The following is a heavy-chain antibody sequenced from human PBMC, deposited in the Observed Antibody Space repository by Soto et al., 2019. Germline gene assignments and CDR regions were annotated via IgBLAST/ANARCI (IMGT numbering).Heavy chain of an antibody. CDR3: ARDRALTILGSKRFGMDV. D-gene: IGHD3-3*01. Sequence: GRSLRLSCAASGFTFSSYAMHWVRQAPCKGLEWVAVISYDGSNKYYVDSVKGRFTISRDDSKNTLSLQMSGLRSEDTAVYYCARDRALTILGSKRFGMDVWGQGTAVTVSS. V-gene: IGHV3-30-3*01. J-gene: IGHJ6*02. CDR1: GFTFSSYA. CDR2: ISYDGSNK.